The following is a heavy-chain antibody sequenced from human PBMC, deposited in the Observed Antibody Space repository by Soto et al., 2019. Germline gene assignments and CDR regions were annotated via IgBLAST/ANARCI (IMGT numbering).Heavy chain of an antibody. D-gene: IGHD2-2*01. CDR1: GFTFSSYG. CDR3: ARVKPPDKYCSSTSCFYYYGMDV. CDR2: IGDDGSNK. J-gene: IGHJ6*02. Sequence: QVQLVESGGGVVQPGRSLRLSCAASGFTFSSYGMHWVRQAPGKGLEWVAVIGDDGSNKYYADSVKGRFTISRDNSKNTLELQINSRRAEDTAVYYCARVKPPDKYCSSTSCFYYYGMDVWGQGTTVTVS. V-gene: IGHV3-33*01.